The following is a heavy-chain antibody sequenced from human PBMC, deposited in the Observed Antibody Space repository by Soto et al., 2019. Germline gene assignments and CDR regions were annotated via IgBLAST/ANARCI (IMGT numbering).Heavy chain of an antibody. CDR1: GYTFNTYW. D-gene: IGHD2-8*02. CDR2: IYPGDSDT. V-gene: IGHV5-51*01. Sequence: VESLKISCKGSGYTFNTYWIGWVRQMPGKGLEWMGIIYPGDSDTRYSPSFQGQVIISADKYVTTAFLQWSSLKASDSGIYYCVRGYSSGFKAFDVWGRGTMVTVSS. CDR3: VRGYSSGFKAFDV. J-gene: IGHJ3*01.